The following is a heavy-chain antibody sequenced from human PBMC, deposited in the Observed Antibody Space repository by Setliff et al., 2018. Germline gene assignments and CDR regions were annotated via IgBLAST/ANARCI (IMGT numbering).Heavy chain of an antibody. Sequence: PVGSLRLSCAASGFSFSNYWMHWVRQAPGKGLVWVSRINSDGSSTNYADSVKGQFTVSRDNAKNTLYLQMNSLRAEDTAVYYCARDGHNVYYFDYWGLGTLVTVSS. J-gene: IGHJ4*02. CDR2: INSDGSST. CDR1: GFSFSNYW. V-gene: IGHV3-74*01. D-gene: IGHD1-1*01. CDR3: ARDGHNVYYFDY.